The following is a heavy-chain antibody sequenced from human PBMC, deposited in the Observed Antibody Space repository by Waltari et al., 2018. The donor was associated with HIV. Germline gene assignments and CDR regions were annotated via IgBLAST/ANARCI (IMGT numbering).Heavy chain of an antibody. V-gene: IGHV3-64D*06. CDR3: VKEGGYCSGGRCYYYGMDV. J-gene: IGHJ6*02. D-gene: IGHD2-15*01. Sequence: EVQLVESGGGLVQTGGSLRLSCSASGFTFSSYVMHWVRPAQGKGLEYVSAISNNGHSTYYADSVKGRFTISRDNSKNTLNLQMSSLRAEDTAVYYCVKEGGYCSGGRCYYYGMDVWGQGTTVTVSS. CDR2: ISNNGHST. CDR1: GFTFSSYV.